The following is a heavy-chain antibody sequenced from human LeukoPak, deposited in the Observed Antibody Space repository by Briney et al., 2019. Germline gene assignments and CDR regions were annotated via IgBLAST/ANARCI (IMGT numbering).Heavy chain of an antibody. CDR1: GFTFTGYY. J-gene: IGHJ1*01. CDR3: ASGYYYDSSGYYSEYFQH. Sequence: ASVKVSCKASGFTFTGYYMHWVRQAPGQGLEWMGWINPTSGDTNYAQKFQGRVTMTRDTSVSTAYMELSRLRFDDTAVYSCASGYYYDSSGYYSEYFQHWGQGTQVTVSS. CDR2: INPTSGDT. D-gene: IGHD3-22*01. V-gene: IGHV1-2*02.